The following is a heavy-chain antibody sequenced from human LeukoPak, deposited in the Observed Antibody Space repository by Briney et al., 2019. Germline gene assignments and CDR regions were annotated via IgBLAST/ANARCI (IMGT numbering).Heavy chain of an antibody. Sequence: PGGSLRLSCAASGFTFSSYNMNWVRQAPGKGLEWVSSISSSSSYIYYADSVKGRFTISRDNAKNSLYLQMNSLRAEDTAVYYCARVPDSSGYYFSAFDIWGQGTMVTVSS. J-gene: IGHJ3*02. D-gene: IGHD3-22*01. CDR1: GFTFSSYN. CDR3: ARVPDSSGYYFSAFDI. CDR2: ISSSSSYI. V-gene: IGHV3-21*01.